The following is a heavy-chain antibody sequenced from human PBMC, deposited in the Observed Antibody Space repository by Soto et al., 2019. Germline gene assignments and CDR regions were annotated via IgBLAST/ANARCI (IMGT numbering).Heavy chain of an antibody. Sequence: GGSLRLSCAASGFTFSSYAMSWVRQSPGKGLEWVSAIPGSGGGTYYAGSVKGRFTISRDNSKNTLYLQMNSLRVEDTAVYYCAKIGSSSSVSLPLVLLGYWGQGALVTVSS. CDR2: IPGSGGGT. CDR1: GFTFSSYA. D-gene: IGHD6-6*01. CDR3: AKIGSSSSVSLPLVLLGY. J-gene: IGHJ4*02. V-gene: IGHV3-23*01.